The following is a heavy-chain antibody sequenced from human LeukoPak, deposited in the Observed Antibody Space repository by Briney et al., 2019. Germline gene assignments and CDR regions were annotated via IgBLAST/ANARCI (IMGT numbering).Heavy chain of an antibody. CDR1: GYTFTGYY. J-gene: IGHJ4*02. D-gene: IGHD3-22*01. Sequence: ASVKDSCKASGYTFTGYYMHCVRQAPGQGLAWMGWINPNSGGTNYAQKFQGRVTMTRDTSISTAYMELSRLRSDDTVVYYCARVRYYYDSSGYPDYWGQGTRVTVSS. V-gene: IGHV1-2*02. CDR3: ARVRYYYDSSGYPDY. CDR2: INPNSGGT.